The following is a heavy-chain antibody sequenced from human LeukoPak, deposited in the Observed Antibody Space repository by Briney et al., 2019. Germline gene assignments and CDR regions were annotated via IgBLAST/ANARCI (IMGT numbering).Heavy chain of an antibody. V-gene: IGHV1-18*01. CDR1: GYTFTSYG. J-gene: IGHJ4*02. D-gene: IGHD6-19*01. CDR3: VIDRSYSSGWYPRGYFDY. Sequence: GASVKVSCKASGYTFTSYGISWVRQAPGQGLEWMGWISAYNGNTNYAQKLQGRVTMTTDTSTSTADMELRSLRSDDTAVYYCVIDRSYSSGWYPRGYFDYWGQGTLVTVSS. CDR2: ISAYNGNT.